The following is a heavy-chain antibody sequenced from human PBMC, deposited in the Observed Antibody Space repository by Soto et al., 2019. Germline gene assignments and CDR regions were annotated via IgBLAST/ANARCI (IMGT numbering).Heavy chain of an antibody. D-gene: IGHD6-6*01. J-gene: IGHJ4*03. CDR1: GFTFSNYE. V-gene: IGHV3-48*03. CDR2: ISSSGSNI. CDR3: ARDELGGYFDY. Sequence: GGSLRLSCAASGFTFSNYEMNWVRQAPGKGLEWVSYISSSGSNIYYADSVKGRFTVSRDNAKNSLNLQMNSLRDEDTAVYYCARDELGGYFDYWGQGTMVTVSS.